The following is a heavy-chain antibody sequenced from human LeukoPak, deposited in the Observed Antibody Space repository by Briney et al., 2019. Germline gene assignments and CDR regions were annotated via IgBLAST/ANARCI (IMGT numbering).Heavy chain of an antibody. D-gene: IGHD6-19*01. Sequence: PGGSLRLSCAASGFMFSTYSMNWVRQAPGKGLEWVSTISGNGDSTYYADSVKGRFTISRDNSKNTLYLQMNSLRAEDTAVYYCAKRYGTSGFNWFDPWGQGTLVTVSS. CDR1: GFMFSTYS. J-gene: IGHJ5*02. CDR3: AKRYGTSGFNWFDP. V-gene: IGHV3-23*01. CDR2: ISGNGDST.